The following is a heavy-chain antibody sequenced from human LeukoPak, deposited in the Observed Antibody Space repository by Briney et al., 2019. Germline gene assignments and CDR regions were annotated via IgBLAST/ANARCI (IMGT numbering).Heavy chain of an antibody. CDR2: MNPNSGNT. J-gene: IGHJ5*02. CDR3: ARGGFIAVAGSFNWFDP. V-gene: IGHV1-8*01. Sequence: ASVKVSCKASGYTFTSYDINWVRQATGQGLEWMGWMNPNSGNTSYAQKFQGRVTMTRDMSTSTVYMELSSLRSEDTAVYYCARGGFIAVAGSFNWFDPWGQGTLVTVSS. D-gene: IGHD6-19*01. CDR1: GYTFTSYD.